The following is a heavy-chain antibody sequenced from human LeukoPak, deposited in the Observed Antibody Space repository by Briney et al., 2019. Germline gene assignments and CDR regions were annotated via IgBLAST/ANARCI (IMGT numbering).Heavy chain of an antibody. CDR1: GYTFSSYG. V-gene: IGHV1-18*01. Sequence: ASVKVSCKASGYTFSSYGISWVRQAPGQGLEWMGWISADNGNTNYVQKFQGRVTMTRNTSISTAYMELSSLRSEDTAVYYCARGLPKKWFGELLEVFGYWGQGTLVTVSS. CDR3: ARGLPKKWFGELLEVFGY. D-gene: IGHD3-10*01. J-gene: IGHJ4*02. CDR2: ISADNGNT.